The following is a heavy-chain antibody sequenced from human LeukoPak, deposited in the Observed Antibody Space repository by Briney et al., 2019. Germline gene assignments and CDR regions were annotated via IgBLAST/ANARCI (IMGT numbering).Heavy chain of an antibody. V-gene: IGHV4-38-2*02. D-gene: IGHD3-3*01. CDR2: IYHSGST. CDR1: GYSISSGYY. Sequence: SETLSLTCTVSGYSISSGYYWGWIRQPPGKGLEWIGSIYHSGSTNYNPSLKSRVTISVDTSKNQFSLKLSSVTAADTAVYYCARMGDDFWSGYPDDYYYMDVWGKGTTVTVSS. J-gene: IGHJ6*03. CDR3: ARMGDDFWSGYPDDYYYMDV.